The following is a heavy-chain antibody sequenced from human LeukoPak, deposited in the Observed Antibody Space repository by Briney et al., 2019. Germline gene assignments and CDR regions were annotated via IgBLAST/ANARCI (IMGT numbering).Heavy chain of an antibody. CDR2: ISSSGSTI. CDR1: GFTFSDYY. J-gene: IGHJ3*02. Sequence: GGSLRLSCAASGFTFSDYYMSWIRQAPGKGLEWVSYISSSGSTIYYADSVKGRFTISRDNAKNSLYLQMNSLRAEDTAVYYCARVGYCSGGSCYSNRAPDAFDIWGQGTMVTVSS. V-gene: IGHV3-11*04. D-gene: IGHD2-15*01. CDR3: ARVGYCSGGSCYSNRAPDAFDI.